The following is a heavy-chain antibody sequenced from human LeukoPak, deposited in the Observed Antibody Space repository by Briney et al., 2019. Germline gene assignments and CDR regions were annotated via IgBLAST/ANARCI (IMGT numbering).Heavy chain of an antibody. CDR1: GYTFTSYG. D-gene: IGHD3-22*01. V-gene: IGHV1-18*01. CDR3: ARNPYYYDSSGYYYYYYGMDV. J-gene: IGHJ6*02. CDR2: ISAYNGNT. Sequence: ASVKVSCTASGYTFTSYGISRVRQAPGQGLEWMGWISAYNGNTNYAQKLQGRVTMTTDTSTSTAYMELRSLRSDDTAVYYCARNPYYYDSSGYYYYYYGMDVWGQGTTVTVSS.